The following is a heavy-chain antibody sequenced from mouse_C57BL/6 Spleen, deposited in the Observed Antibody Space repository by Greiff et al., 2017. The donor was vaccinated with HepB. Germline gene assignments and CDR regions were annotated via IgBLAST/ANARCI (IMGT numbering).Heavy chain of an antibody. CDR2: INPNNGGT. Sequence: EVKLQQSGPELVKPGASVKMSCKASGYTFTDYNMHWVKQRHGKSLEWIGYINPNNGGTSYNQKFKGKATLTVNKSSSTAYMELRSLTSEDSAVYYCARSGLYYDYDDWFAYWGQGTLVTVSA. D-gene: IGHD2-4*01. CDR3: ARSGLYYDYDDWFAY. V-gene: IGHV1-22*01. CDR1: GYTFTDYN. J-gene: IGHJ3*01.